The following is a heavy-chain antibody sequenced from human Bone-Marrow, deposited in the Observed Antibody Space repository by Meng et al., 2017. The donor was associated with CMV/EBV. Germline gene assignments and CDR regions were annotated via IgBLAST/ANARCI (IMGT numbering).Heavy chain of an antibody. CDR2: INPNSGGT. J-gene: IGHJ4*02. CDR3: ALLSGGHIVVVMGY. CDR1: GYTFTGYY. Sequence: ASVKVSCKASGYTFTGYYMHWVRQAPGQGLEWMGWINPNSGGTNYAQKFQGRVTMTRDMSISTAYMELSRLRSDDTAVYYCALLSGGHIVVVMGYWGQGTLITVSS. V-gene: IGHV1-2*02. D-gene: IGHD2-21*01.